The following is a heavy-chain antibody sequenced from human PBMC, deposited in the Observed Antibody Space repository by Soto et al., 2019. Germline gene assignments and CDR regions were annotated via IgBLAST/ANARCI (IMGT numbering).Heavy chain of an antibody. V-gene: IGHV4-59*08. Sequence: SETLSLTCTVSGGSISSYYWSWIRQPPGKGLGWIGYIYYSGSTNYNPSLKSRVTISVDTSKNQFSLKLSSVTAADTAVYYCARRYGPGFDYWGQGTLVTVSS. CDR3: ARRYGPGFDY. D-gene: IGHD4-17*01. CDR1: GGSISSYY. CDR2: IYYSGST. J-gene: IGHJ4*02.